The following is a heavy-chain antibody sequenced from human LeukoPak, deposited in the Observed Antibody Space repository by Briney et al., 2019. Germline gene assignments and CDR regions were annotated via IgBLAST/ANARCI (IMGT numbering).Heavy chain of an antibody. J-gene: IGHJ6*03. Sequence: SETLSLTCTVSGGSISSGSYYWSWIRQPAGTGLEWIGRIYTSGSTNYNPSLKSRVTISVDTSKNQFSLKLSSVTAADTAVYYCARLPDYHYYYMDVWGKGTTVTISS. V-gene: IGHV4-61*02. CDR2: IYTSGST. CDR3: ARLPDYHYYYMDV. CDR1: GGSISSGSYY. D-gene: IGHD4/OR15-4a*01.